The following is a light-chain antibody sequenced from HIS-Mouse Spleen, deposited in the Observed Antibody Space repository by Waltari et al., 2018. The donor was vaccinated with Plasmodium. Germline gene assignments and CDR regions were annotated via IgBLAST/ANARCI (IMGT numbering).Light chain of an antibody. CDR3: SSYTSSSTRV. CDR2: DVS. J-gene: IGLJ3*02. CDR1: SSDVGGYNY. Sequence: QSALTQPASVSGSPGQSITISCTATSSDVGGYNYVSWYQQHPGKAPKLMIYDVSNRPSGVSNRCSGSKSGNTASLTISGLQAEDEADYYCSSYTSSSTRVFGGGTKLTVL. V-gene: IGLV2-14*03.